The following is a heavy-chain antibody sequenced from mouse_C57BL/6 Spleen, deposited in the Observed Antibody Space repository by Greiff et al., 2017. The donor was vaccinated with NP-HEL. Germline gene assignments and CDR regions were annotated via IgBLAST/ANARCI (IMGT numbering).Heavy chain of an antibody. CDR2: ISSGGSYT. CDR3: ARQRDYYGSSLYAMDY. V-gene: IGHV5-6*01. J-gene: IGHJ4*01. D-gene: IGHD1-1*01. Sequence: LEWVATISSGGSYTYYPDSVKGRFTISRDNAKNTLYLQMSSLKSEDTAMYYCARQRDYYGSSLYAMDYWGQGTSVTVSS.